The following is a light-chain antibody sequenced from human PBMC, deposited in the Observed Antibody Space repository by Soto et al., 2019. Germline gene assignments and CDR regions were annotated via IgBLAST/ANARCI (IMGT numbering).Light chain of an antibody. V-gene: IGKV1-9*01. Sequence: DIQLTQSPFFLSASVGDRVTITCRAIQGIRSYLAWYQQRPGKAPELLIYGASTLRTGVASRFSGSGAGTEFTLSISSLQHEEFATYFCQQLNIFPTLFTFGPGTKVDIK. CDR2: GAS. CDR3: QQLNIFPTLFT. J-gene: IGKJ3*01. CDR1: QGIRSY.